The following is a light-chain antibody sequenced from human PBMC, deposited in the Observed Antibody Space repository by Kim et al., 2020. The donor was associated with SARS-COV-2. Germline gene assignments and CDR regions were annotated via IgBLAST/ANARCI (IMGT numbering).Light chain of an antibody. Sequence: PGERATLSCRASQSVSSYLAWYQQKPGQAPRLLIYDASNRATGIPARFSGSGSGTDFTLTISSLEPEDFAVYYCQQRSNWPPMYTFGQGTKLEI. CDR2: DAS. V-gene: IGKV3-11*01. CDR1: QSVSSY. J-gene: IGKJ2*01. CDR3: QQRSNWPPMYT.